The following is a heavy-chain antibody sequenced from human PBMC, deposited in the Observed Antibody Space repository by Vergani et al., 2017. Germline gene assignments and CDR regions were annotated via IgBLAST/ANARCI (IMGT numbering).Heavy chain of an antibody. J-gene: IGHJ4*02. CDR1: GFTFSSYG. D-gene: IGHD3-10*01. CDR2: IWYDGSNK. Sequence: QVQLVESGGGVVQPGRSLRLSCAASGFTFSSYGMHWVRQAPGKGLEWVAVIWYDGSNKYYADSVKGRFTISRDNSKNTLYLQMNSLRAEDTAVYYCARGSWVTMVRGVYFDYWGQGTLVTVSS. CDR3: ARGSWVTMVRGVYFDY. V-gene: IGHV3-33*01.